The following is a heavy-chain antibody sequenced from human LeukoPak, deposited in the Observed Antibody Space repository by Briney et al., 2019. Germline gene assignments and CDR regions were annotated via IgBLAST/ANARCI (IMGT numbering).Heavy chain of an antibody. D-gene: IGHD3-10*01. Sequence: ASVKVSCKASGYTFTGYYMHWVRQAPGQGLEWMGWISAYNGNTDYAQKLQGRVTMTTDTSTSTAYMELSSLRSEDTAVYYCARAGRFTMVRGVTWYYFDYWGQGTLVTVSS. J-gene: IGHJ4*02. CDR1: GYTFTGYY. V-gene: IGHV1-18*04. CDR3: ARAGRFTMVRGVTWYYFDY. CDR2: ISAYNGNT.